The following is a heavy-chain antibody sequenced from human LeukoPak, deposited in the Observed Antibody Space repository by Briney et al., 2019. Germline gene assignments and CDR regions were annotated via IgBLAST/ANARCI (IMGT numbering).Heavy chain of an antibody. Sequence: PGGSLRLSCAASGFTFSSYSMNWVRQAPGKGLEWVSSISSSSSYIYYADSVKGRFTISRDNAKNSLYLQMNSLRAEDTAVYYCARVLSLVMDGAFDIWAKGQWSPSLQ. CDR1: GFTFSSYS. J-gene: IGHJ3*02. CDR3: ARVLSLVMDGAFDI. CDR2: ISSSSSYI. D-gene: IGHD2-2*03. V-gene: IGHV3-21*01.